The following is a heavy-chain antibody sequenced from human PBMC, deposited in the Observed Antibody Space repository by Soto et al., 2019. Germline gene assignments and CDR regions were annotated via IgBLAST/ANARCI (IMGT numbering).Heavy chain of an antibody. CDR1: GYTFTSYD. Sequence: ASVKVSCKASGYTFTSYDINWVRQATGQGLEWMGWMNPNSGNTGYAQKFQGRVTMTRNTSISTAYMELSSLRSEDTAVYYCAREAKGDIVATIDYWGQGTLVTVSS. D-gene: IGHD5-12*01. J-gene: IGHJ4*02. V-gene: IGHV1-8*01. CDR3: AREAKGDIVATIDY. CDR2: MNPNSGNT.